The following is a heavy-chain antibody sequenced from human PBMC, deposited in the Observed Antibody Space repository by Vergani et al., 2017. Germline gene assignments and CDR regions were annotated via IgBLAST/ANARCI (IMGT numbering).Heavy chain of an antibody. CDR2: ISSSSIYI. CDR1: GFTFSSYS. D-gene: IGHD2-2*01. CDR3: ARDESLCSSTSCPDY. V-gene: IGHV3-21*01. J-gene: IGHJ4*02. Sequence: EVQLVESGGGLVKPGGSLRLSCAASGFTFSSYSMNWVRQAPGKGLEWVSSISSSSIYIYYADSVKGRFTISRDNAKNSLYLQMNSLRAEDTAVYYCARDESLCSSTSCPDYWGQGTLVTVSS.